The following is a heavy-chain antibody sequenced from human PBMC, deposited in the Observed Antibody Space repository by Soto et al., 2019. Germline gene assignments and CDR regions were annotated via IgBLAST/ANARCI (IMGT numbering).Heavy chain of an antibody. D-gene: IGHD3-16*01. CDR3: ASWDLGEDICGMDV. V-gene: IGHV3-21*02. CDR2: ISSSSSYI. Sequence: EVQLVESGGGLVKPGGSLRLSCAASGFTFSSYSMNWVRQAPGKGLEWVSSISSSSSYIYYADSVKGRFTISRDNAKNSQYLQMNSLRADDTAVYYCASWDLGEDICGMDVWGQGTTVTVSS. J-gene: IGHJ6*02. CDR1: GFTFSSYS.